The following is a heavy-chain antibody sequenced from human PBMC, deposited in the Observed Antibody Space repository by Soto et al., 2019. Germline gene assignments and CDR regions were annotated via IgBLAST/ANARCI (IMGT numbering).Heavy chain of an antibody. CDR2: IYYSGST. V-gene: IGHV4-31*03. CDR3: ARGSYGSGSYYPYYYYYYGMDV. Sequence: SETLSLTCTVSGGSISSGGYYWSWIRQHPGKGLEWIGYIYYSGSTHYNPSLKSRVTISVDTSKNQFSPKLSSVTAADTAVYYCARGSYGSGSYYPYYYYYYGMDVWGQGTTVTVSS. D-gene: IGHD3-10*01. J-gene: IGHJ6*02. CDR1: GGSISSGGYY.